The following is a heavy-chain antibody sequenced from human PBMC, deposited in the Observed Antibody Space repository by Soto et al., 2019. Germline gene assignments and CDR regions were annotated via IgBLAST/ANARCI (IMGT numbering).Heavy chain of an antibody. D-gene: IGHD2-8*01. V-gene: IGHV3-21*01. CDR3: SGTPPDIVLMVYAIIY. CDR1: GFTFSSYS. Sequence: GGSLRLSCAASGFTFSSYSMNWVRQAPGKGLEWVSSISSSSSYIYYADSVKGRFTISRDNAKNSLYLQMNSLRAEDTAVYYCSGTPPDIVLMVYAIIYWGQGTLVTVSS. CDR2: ISSSSSYI. J-gene: IGHJ1*01.